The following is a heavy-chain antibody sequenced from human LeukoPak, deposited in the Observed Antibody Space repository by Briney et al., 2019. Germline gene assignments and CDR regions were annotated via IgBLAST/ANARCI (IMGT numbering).Heavy chain of an antibody. J-gene: IGHJ3*02. CDR1: GFTFSSYS. CDR3: ASLGYSYGDDAFDI. CDR2: ISSSSSTI. Sequence: GGSLRLSCAASGFTFSSYSMNWVRQAPGKGLEWVSYISSSSSTIYYADSVKGRFTISRDNAKNSLYLQMNSLRAEDTAVYYCASLGYSYGDDAFDIWGQGTIVTVSS. V-gene: IGHV3-48*01. D-gene: IGHD5-18*01.